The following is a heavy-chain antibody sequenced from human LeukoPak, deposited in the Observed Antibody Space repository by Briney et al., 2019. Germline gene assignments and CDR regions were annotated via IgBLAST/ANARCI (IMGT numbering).Heavy chain of an antibody. CDR2: INAGNGNT. CDR3: ARSITMIVVPDY. V-gene: IGHV1-3*01. CDR1: GYTFTSYA. J-gene: IGHJ4*02. D-gene: IGHD3-22*01. Sequence: GASVKVSCKASGYTFTSYAMHWVRQAPGQRLEWMGWINAGNGNTKYSQKFQGRVTITRDTSASTAYMELSSLRSEDTAVYYCARSITMIVVPDYWGQGTLVTVSS.